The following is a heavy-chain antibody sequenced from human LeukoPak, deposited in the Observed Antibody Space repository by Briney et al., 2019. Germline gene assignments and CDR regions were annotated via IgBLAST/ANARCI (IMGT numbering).Heavy chain of an antibody. CDR3: ARTLDYYGSGSYYYGERYYYGMDV. D-gene: IGHD3-10*01. Sequence: SETLSLTCTVSGGSISSAIYYWGWIRQPPGKGLEWIGYIYYSGSTNYNPSLKSRVTISVDTSKNQFSLKLSSVTAADTAVYYCARTLDYYGSGSYYYGERYYYGMDVWGQGTTVTVSS. V-gene: IGHV4-61*05. CDR2: IYYSGST. J-gene: IGHJ6*02. CDR1: GGSISSAIYY.